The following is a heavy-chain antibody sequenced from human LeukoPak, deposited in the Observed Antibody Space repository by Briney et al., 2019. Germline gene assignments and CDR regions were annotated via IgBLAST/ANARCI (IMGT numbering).Heavy chain of an antibody. CDR2: INPRGGSA. V-gene: IGHV1-46*01. CDR3: ARDYHGSGSLTTFDY. CDR1: GYTFTNFY. D-gene: IGHD3-10*01. Sequence: ASVTVSCKASGYTFTNFYMHWVRQVPGQGLEWMGIINPRGGSASSAQKFQGRVTLTRDTSTSTVHMELSRLRSEDTALYYCARDYHGSGSLTTFDYWGQGTLVTVSS. J-gene: IGHJ4*02.